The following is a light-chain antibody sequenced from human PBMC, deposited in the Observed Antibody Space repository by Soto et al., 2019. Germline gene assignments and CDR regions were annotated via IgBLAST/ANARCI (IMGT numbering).Light chain of an antibody. Sequence: QSVLTQPPSASGSPGQSVTISCTGTSSDVGTYDYVSWYQQHPGKAPKLMIYEVSNRPSGVSNRFSGSKSGNTASLTIPGLQAEDEADYYCSSYTSSSTLLYVFGTGTKVTVL. V-gene: IGLV2-14*01. CDR3: SSYTSSSTLLYV. J-gene: IGLJ1*01. CDR1: SSDVGTYDY. CDR2: EVS.